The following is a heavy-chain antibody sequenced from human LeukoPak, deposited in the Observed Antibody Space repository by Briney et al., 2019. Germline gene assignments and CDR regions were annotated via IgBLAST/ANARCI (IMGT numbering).Heavy chain of an antibody. CDR1: GFTFDDYA. Sequence: TGGSLRLSCAASGFTFDDYAMHWVRQAPGKGLEWVSLISWDGGSTYYADSVKGRFTISRDNAKNSLYLQMNSLRAEDTAVYYCARVPNDSSGYYGDYWGQGTLVTVSS. CDR3: ARVPNDSSGYYGDY. D-gene: IGHD3-22*01. CDR2: ISWDGGST. V-gene: IGHV3-43D*03. J-gene: IGHJ4*02.